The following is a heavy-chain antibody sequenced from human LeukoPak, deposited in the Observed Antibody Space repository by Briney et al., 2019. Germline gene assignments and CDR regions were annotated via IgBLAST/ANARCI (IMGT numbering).Heavy chain of an antibody. CDR2: INPNSGGT. D-gene: IGHD6-6*01. CDR1: GYTFTGYY. Sequence: ASVKVSCKASGYTFTGYYMHWVRQAPGQGLEWMGWINPNSGGTNYAQKFRGRVTMTTDTSTSTAYMELGSLRSDDTAVYYCARGEYRIDNWFDPWGQGTLVTVSS. CDR3: ARGEYRIDNWFDP. V-gene: IGHV1-2*02. J-gene: IGHJ5*02.